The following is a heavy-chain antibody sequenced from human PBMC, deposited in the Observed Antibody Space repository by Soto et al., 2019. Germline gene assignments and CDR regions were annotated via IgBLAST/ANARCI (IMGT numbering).Heavy chain of an antibody. V-gene: IGHV3-30*18. D-gene: IGHD2-2*01. CDR1: GFTFSSYG. Sequence: GGSLRLSCAAPGFTFSSYGMHWVRQAPGKGLEWVAVISYDGSNKYYADSVKGRFTISRDNSKNTLYLQMNSLRAEDTAVYYCAKDKIGYCSSTSCYRGMDVWGQGTTVTVSS. J-gene: IGHJ6*02. CDR2: ISYDGSNK. CDR3: AKDKIGYCSSTSCYRGMDV.